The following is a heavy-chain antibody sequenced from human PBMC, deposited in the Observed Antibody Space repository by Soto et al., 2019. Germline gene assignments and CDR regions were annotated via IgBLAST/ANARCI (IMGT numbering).Heavy chain of an antibody. V-gene: IGHV1-46*01. Sequence: QLVQSGGEVKQPGASVKVSCKAPRDTFTSYYINWVRQAPGQGLEWMGVINPHGGSTAYAQKFKGRVTLTSDTTASTVYMEVSSLTSEDTAMYYCARSSGGNFGIIIEGTNWFAPCGQGTLVTVSS. CDR3: ARSSGGNFGIIIEGTNWFAP. CDR1: RDTFTSYY. J-gene: IGHJ5*02. D-gene: IGHD1-26*01. CDR2: INPHGGST.